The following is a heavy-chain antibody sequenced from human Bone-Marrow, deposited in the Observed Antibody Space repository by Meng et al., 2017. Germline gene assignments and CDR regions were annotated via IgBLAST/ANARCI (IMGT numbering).Heavy chain of an antibody. CDR1: GGSFSGYY. Sequence: QVELQQWGAGLLKPSETRSLTCAVYGGSFSGYYWSWIRQPPGKGLEWIGEINHSGSTNYNPSLKSRVTISVDTSKNQFSLKLSSVTAADTAVYYCARVGVVVITPNWFDPWGQGTLVTVSS. D-gene: IGHD3-22*01. J-gene: IGHJ5*02. V-gene: IGHV4-34*01. CDR2: INHSGST. CDR3: ARVGVVVITPNWFDP.